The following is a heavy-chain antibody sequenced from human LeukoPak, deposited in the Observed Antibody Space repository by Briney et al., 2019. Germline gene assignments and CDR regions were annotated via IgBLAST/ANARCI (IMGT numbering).Heavy chain of an antibody. CDR1: GFTLSNYW. V-gene: IGHV3-74*01. CDR2: VEPDGATT. CDR3: TRVLAGRAGLMDV. D-gene: IGHD6-13*01. Sequence: GGSLRLSCAASGFTLSNYWMHWVRQAPGEGLVWVSRVEPDGATTNYADSVKGRFTTSRDNAKNTLYLQMNSLRADDTALYFCTRVLAGRAGLMDVWGRGTAVSVSS. J-gene: IGHJ6*02.